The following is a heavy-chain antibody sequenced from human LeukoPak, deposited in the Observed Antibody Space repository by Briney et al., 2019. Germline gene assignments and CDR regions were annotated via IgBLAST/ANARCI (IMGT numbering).Heavy chain of an antibody. CDR2: IAGSGDST. J-gene: IGHJ3*02. Sequence: GGSLRLSFAASGFTFSSYVMSWVRQAPGKGLEWVSAIAGSGDSTYYADSVKGRFTISRDNSKNTLYLQMNSRRAEDTAVYYCAKNRDGYHAFDIWGQGTMVTVSS. D-gene: IGHD5-24*01. CDR3: AKNRDGYHAFDI. CDR1: GFTFSSYV. V-gene: IGHV3-23*01.